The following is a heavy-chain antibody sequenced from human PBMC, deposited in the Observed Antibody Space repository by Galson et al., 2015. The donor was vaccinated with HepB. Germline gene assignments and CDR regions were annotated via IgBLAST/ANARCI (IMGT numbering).Heavy chain of an antibody. J-gene: IGHJ4*02. CDR3: ARDSRIQLWPGFDY. CDR1: GFTFGDYA. V-gene: IGHV3-49*03. CDR2: IRSKAYGATI. D-gene: IGHD5-18*01. Sequence: SLRLSCAASGFTFGDYAMSWFRQAPGKRLEWVGFIRSKAYGATIDYAASVKGRFTISRDDSESIAYLQMNSLKTEDTAVYYCARDSRIQLWPGFDYWGQGTLVTVSS.